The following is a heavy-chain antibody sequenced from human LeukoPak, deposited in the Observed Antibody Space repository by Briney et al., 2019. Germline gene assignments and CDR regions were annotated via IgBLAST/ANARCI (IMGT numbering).Heavy chain of an antibody. D-gene: IGHD3-10*01. CDR3: ARDHFGSLDS. V-gene: IGHV4-61*01. CDR1: GFSVTTDSYC. J-gene: IGHJ4*02. Sequence: PSETLSLTCTVSGFSVTTDSYCWGWIRQPPGKGLEWIGYDYCGGNTNYDPSLKRRGTISVDTSKNQFSLTLTSVTAADTAVHFCARDHFGSLDSWGQGILVTVSS. CDR2: DYCGGNT.